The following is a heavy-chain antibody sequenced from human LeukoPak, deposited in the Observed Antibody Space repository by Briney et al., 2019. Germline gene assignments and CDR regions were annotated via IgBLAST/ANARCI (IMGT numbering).Heavy chain of an antibody. Sequence: GGSLRLSCAASGSTFSDHYMDWVRQAPGKGLEWVGRTTNKAHSYTTEYAASVKGRFTISRDDSKNSLYLQMNSLKTEDTAVYYCARRYCIGGNCRYSDYWGQGTLVTVSS. J-gene: IGHJ4*02. CDR2: TTNKAHSYTT. V-gene: IGHV3-72*01. CDR3: ARRYCIGGNCRYSDY. CDR1: GSTFSDHY. D-gene: IGHD2-15*01.